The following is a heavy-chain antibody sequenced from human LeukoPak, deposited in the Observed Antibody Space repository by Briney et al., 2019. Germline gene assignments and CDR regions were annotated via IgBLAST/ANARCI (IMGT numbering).Heavy chain of an antibody. CDR2: INSDGTTA. J-gene: IGHJ5*02. CDR3: ARGLSSGWYNWFDP. Sequence: GGSLRLSCAASGFTFSTYWMHWVRQAPGKGLERVSRINSDGTTAIYADYVKGRFTISRDNAKNTVYLQMNSLRDEDTAVYYCARGLSSGWYNWFDPWGQGTLVTVSS. CDR1: GFTFSTYW. V-gene: IGHV3-74*01. D-gene: IGHD6-19*01.